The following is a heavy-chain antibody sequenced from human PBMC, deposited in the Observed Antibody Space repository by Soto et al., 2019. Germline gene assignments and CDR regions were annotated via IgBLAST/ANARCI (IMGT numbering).Heavy chain of an antibody. D-gene: IGHD1-26*01. Sequence: PSETLSLTCAVYGGSFSGYYWSWIRQPPGKGLEWIGEINHSGSTNYNPSLKSRVTISVDTSKNQFSLKLSSVTAADTAVYYCARLRAIMKSGSYKFDYWGQGTLVTVSS. CDR3: ARLRAIMKSGSYKFDY. CDR1: GGSFSGYY. V-gene: IGHV4-34*01. CDR2: INHSGST. J-gene: IGHJ4*02.